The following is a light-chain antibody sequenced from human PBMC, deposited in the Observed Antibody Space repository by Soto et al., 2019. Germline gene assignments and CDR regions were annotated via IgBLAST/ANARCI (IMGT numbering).Light chain of an antibody. CDR3: QQANSFPIT. CDR1: QSIGRF. V-gene: IGKV1-5*01. J-gene: IGKJ5*01. Sequence: DIQMTQSPYTLCASVGDSVTLTGLASQSIGRFLAWYQHQPGKAPKLLIYDASTLESGVPSRYSGSGYGTDFTLTISSLQPEDFATYYCQQANSFPITFGQGTRLEI. CDR2: DAS.